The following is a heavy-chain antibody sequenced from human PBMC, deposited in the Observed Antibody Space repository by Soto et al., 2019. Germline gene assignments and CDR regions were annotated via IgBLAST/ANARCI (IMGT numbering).Heavy chain of an antibody. CDR1: GFTFSDYN. D-gene: IGHD5-18*01. J-gene: IGHJ4*02. CDR3: VRDRSVYSYGNFDY. Sequence: EVQLVESGGGLGQPGGSLRLYCAASGFTFSDYNMNWARQAPGKGLEWVSYIGIRGTTYYGDSVKGRFTISRDNAKNSLYLQMNSLRDEDTAVYYCVRDRSVYSYGNFDYWVQGTLVTVSS. CDR2: IGIRGTT. V-gene: IGHV3-48*02.